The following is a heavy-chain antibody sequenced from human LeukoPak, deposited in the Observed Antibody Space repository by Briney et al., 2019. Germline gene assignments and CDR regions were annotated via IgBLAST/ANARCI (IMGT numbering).Heavy chain of an antibody. J-gene: IGHJ4*02. V-gene: IGHV3-30*04. CDR3: ARTTHNWNYGFTLDY. CDR1: GFTFSSYA. CDR2: IPYDGSNK. D-gene: IGHD1-7*01. Sequence: PGGSLRLSCAASGFTFSSYAMHWVRQAPGKGLAWVAVIPYDGSNKYYADSVKGRFTISRDNSKNTLYLQMNSLRAEDTAVYYCARTTHNWNYGFTLDYWGQGTLVTVSS.